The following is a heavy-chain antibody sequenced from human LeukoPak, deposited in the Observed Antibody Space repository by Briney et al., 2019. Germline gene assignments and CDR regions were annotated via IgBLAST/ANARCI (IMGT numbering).Heavy chain of an antibody. CDR1: GYTFTSYA. CDR2: ISAYNGNT. J-gene: IGHJ6*02. CDR3: ASQLLSGDYYYYGMDV. Sequence: ASVKVSCKASGYTFTSYAMNWVRQAPGQGLEWMGWISAYNGNTNYAQKLQGRVTMTTDTSTSTAYMELRSLRSDDTAVYYCASQLLSGDYYYYGMDVWGQGTTVTVSS. D-gene: IGHD2-2*01. V-gene: IGHV1-18*01.